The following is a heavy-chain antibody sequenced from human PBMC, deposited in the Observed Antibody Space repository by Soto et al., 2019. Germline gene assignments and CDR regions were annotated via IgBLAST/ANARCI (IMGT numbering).Heavy chain of an antibody. CDR2: IIPIFGTA. V-gene: IGHV1-69*06. CDR1: GGTFSSYA. CDR3: ASHYYYDSSGYYQRYNWFDP. J-gene: IGHJ5*02. D-gene: IGHD3-22*01. Sequence: ASVKVSCKASGGTFSSYAISWVRQAPGQGLEWMGGIIPIFGTANYAQKFQGRVTITADKSTSTAYMELSSLRSEDTAVYYCASHYYYDSSGYYQRYNWFDPWGQGTLVTVYS.